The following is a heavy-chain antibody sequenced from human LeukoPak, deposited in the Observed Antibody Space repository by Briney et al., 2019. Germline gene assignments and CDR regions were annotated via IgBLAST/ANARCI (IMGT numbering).Heavy chain of an antibody. D-gene: IGHD2-21*02. J-gene: IGHJ4*02. Sequence: SETLSLTCTVSGGSISSYHWSWIRQPPGKGLEWIGCIYYSGSTNYNPSLKSRVTISVDTSKNQFSLKLSSVTAADTAVYYCAREAYCGGDCYSGFDYWGQGTLVTVSS. V-gene: IGHV4-59*01. CDR1: GGSISSYH. CDR3: AREAYCGGDCYSGFDY. CDR2: IYYSGST.